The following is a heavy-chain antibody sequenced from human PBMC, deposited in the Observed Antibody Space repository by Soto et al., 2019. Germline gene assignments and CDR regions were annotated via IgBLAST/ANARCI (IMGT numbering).Heavy chain of an antibody. Sequence: GGSLRVSGTASGFPIISNYMSGVRTNPGKGREWVSVIDSGGSTYYADSLKGRFPLPRDNSKNTLYLQMNRLRAEDTAVYYCARDLLEWPPGFSDSHGMDVWGQGTTVPVSS. CDR3: ARDLLEWPPGFSDSHGMDV. D-gene: IGHD3-3*01. CDR2: IDSGGST. V-gene: IGHV3-53*01. CDR1: GFPIISNY. J-gene: IGHJ6*02.